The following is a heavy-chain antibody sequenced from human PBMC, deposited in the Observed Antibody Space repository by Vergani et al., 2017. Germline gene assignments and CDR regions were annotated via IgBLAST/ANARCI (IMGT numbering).Heavy chain of an antibody. Sequence: QVQLVQSGAEVKKPGSSVKVSCKASGGTFSSYTISWVRQAPGQGLEWMGRIIPILGIANYAQKFQGRVTITADKSTSTAYMELSSLRSEETAVYYCAGARGVPAAIEGSYYYYGMDVWGQGTTVTVSS. CDR1: GGTFSSYT. CDR3: AGARGVPAAIEGSYYYYGMDV. CDR2: IIPILGIA. V-gene: IGHV1-69*02. J-gene: IGHJ6*02. D-gene: IGHD2-2*02.